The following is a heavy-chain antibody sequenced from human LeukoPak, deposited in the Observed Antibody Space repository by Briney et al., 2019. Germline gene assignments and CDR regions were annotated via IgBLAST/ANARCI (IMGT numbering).Heavy chain of an antibody. CDR2: INPNSGGT. CDR1: GYTFTGYY. D-gene: IGHD1-26*01. J-gene: IGHJ5*02. Sequence: GASVKVSCKASGYTFTGYYMHWVRQAPGQGLEWMGWINPNSGGTNYAQKFQGRVTMTRDTSISTAYMELSRLRSDDTAVYYCARGGGSQTPPGWFDPWGQGTLVTVSS. V-gene: IGHV1-2*02. CDR3: ARGGGSQTPPGWFDP.